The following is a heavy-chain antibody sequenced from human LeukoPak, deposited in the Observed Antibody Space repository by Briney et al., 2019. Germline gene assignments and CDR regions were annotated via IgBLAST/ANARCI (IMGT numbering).Heavy chain of an antibody. CDR3: ARGTVFGVATNWFDP. Sequence: SETLSLTCSVSGGSISGYYRSWIRQPPGKGLEWIGDMYYSGSTNYNPSLKSRVTISVDTSKNQFSLKLSSVTAADTAVYYCARGTVFGVATNWFDPWGQGTLVTVSS. D-gene: IGHD3-3*01. CDR2: MYYSGST. CDR1: GGSISGYY. V-gene: IGHV4-59*01. J-gene: IGHJ5*02.